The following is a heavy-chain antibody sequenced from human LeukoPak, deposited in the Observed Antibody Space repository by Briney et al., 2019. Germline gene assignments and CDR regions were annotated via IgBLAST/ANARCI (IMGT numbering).Heavy chain of an antibody. D-gene: IGHD3-22*01. Sequence: SVKVSCKASGGTFSSYAISWVRQAPGQGLEWMGGIIPIFGTASYAQKFQGRVTITADESTSTAYMELSSLRSEDTAVYYCALELSGDYYDSFAPAHGKATSSTFFDYWGQGTLVTVSS. V-gene: IGHV1-69*01. CDR2: IIPIFGTA. J-gene: IGHJ4*02. CDR1: GGTFSSYA. CDR3: ALELSGDYYDSFAPAHGKATSSTFFDY.